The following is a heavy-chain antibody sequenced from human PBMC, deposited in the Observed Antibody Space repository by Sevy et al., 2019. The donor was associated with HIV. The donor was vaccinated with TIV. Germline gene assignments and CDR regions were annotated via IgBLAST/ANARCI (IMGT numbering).Heavy chain of an antibody. V-gene: IGHV3-21*01. J-gene: IGHJ6*02. Sequence: GGSLRLSCAASGFTFSSYSMNWVRQAPGKGLEWVSSISSSSYIYYADSVKGRFTISRDNAKNSLYLQMNSLRAEDTAVYYCARVVRAARYYYGMDVWGQGTTVTVSS. CDR3: ARVVRAARYYYGMDV. D-gene: IGHD6-6*01. CDR1: GFTFSSYS. CDR2: ISSSSYI.